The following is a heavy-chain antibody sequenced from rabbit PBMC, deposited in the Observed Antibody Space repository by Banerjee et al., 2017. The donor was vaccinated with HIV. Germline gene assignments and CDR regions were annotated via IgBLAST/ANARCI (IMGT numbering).Heavy chain of an antibody. CDR3: ARGLVAGVLNL. D-gene: IGHD4-1*01. CDR1: GFPFSSRYW. J-gene: IGHJ4*01. V-gene: IGHV1S45*01. Sequence: QEQLEESGGDLVKPEGSLTLTCTASGFPFSSRYWMCWVRQAPGKGLEWIACIDAGSSGSAHYAGWVKSRFTISKTSSTTVTLQMTSLTAADTATYFCARGLVAGVLNLWGQGTLVTVS. CDR2: IDAGSSGSA.